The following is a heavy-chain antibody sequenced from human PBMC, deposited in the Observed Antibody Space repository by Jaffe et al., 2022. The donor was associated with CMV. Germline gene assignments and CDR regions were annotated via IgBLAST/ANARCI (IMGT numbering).Heavy chain of an antibody. CDR1: GFTFSSYA. CDR3: AKAPLGYGDYPRNFDY. Sequence: EVQLLESGGGLVQPGGSLRLSCAASGFTFSSYAMSWVRQAPGKGLEWVSAISGSGGSTSYADSAKGRFTISRDTSKNTLYLQMKSLRADDTAVYYCAKAPLGYGDYPRNFDYWGQGTLVTVSS. CDR2: ISGSGGST. D-gene: IGHD4-17*01. V-gene: IGHV3-23*01. J-gene: IGHJ4*02.